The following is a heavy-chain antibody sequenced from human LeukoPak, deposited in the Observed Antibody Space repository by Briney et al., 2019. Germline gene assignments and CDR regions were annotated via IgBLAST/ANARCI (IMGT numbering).Heavy chain of an antibody. CDR1: GFTFSTYW. D-gene: IGHD2/OR15-2a*01. CDR2: IKQDGSEK. J-gene: IGHJ3*01. CDR3: ARGGFYTDPDAFDV. Sequence: PGGSLRLSCAASGFTFSTYWMSWVRQAPGKGLEWVANIKQDGSEKYYVDSVKGRFTISRDNTKNSLSLQMNSLRVEDTAVYYCARGGFYTDPDAFDVWGQGTMVTVPS. V-gene: IGHV3-7*04.